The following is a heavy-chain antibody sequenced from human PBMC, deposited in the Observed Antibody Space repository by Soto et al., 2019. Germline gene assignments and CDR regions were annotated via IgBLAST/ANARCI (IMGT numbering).Heavy chain of an antibody. CDR3: ARAGDWNYVQDF. D-gene: IGHD1-7*01. V-gene: IGHV3-30-3*01. CDR1: RFTFTTYA. Sequence: PGGSLRLSCAASRFTFTTYAMNWVRQAPGKGLEWVALMSSDGTNEHYADSVRGRFTVSRDNSRNTLFLQMNNLRTDDTAVYFCARAGDWNYVQDFWGQGTLVTVSS. CDR2: MSSDGTNE. J-gene: IGHJ4*02.